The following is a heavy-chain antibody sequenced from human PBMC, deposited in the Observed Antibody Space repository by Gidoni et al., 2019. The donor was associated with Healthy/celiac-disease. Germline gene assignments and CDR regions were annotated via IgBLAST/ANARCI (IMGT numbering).Heavy chain of an antibody. Sequence: QITLKESGPTLVKPTQTLTLTCTFSGFSLSTSGVGVGCIRQPPGKSLEWLALLYWDDDKRYSPSLKSRLTITKDTSKNQVVLTMTNMDPVDTATYYCAHGRVVGALKVSDAFDIWGQGTMVTVSS. J-gene: IGHJ3*02. CDR2: LYWDDDK. D-gene: IGHD1-26*01. CDR3: AHGRVVGALKVSDAFDI. V-gene: IGHV2-5*02. CDR1: GFSLSTSGVG.